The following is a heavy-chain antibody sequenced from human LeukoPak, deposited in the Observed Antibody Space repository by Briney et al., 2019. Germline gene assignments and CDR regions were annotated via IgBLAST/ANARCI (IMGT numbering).Heavy chain of an antibody. CDR1: GGSISSYY. Sequence: SETLSLTCTVSGGSISSYYWSWIRQPPGKGLEWIGYIYYSGSTNYNPSLKSRVIISVDTSKNQFSLKLSSVTAADTAVYYCAAENRGLFDYWSQGTLVTVSS. CDR2: IYYSGST. D-gene: IGHD3-10*01. CDR3: AAENRGLFDY. V-gene: IGHV4-59*01. J-gene: IGHJ4*02.